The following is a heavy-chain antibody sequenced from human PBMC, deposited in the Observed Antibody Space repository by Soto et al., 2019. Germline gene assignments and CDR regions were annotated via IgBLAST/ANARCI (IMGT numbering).Heavy chain of an antibody. J-gene: IGHJ5*02. CDR2: INQDGSGT. D-gene: IGHD5-12*01. CDR3: ARDVDRTSHLNWFDP. V-gene: IGHV3-7*01. Sequence: GGSLRLSCAASGFTLSNYWMTWVRQAPGKGLEWVANINQDGSGTYYVDSVKGRFTISRDNAENSLSLRMNSLRAEDTAVYYCARDVDRTSHLNWFDPWGQGVMVTVSS. CDR1: GFTLSNYW.